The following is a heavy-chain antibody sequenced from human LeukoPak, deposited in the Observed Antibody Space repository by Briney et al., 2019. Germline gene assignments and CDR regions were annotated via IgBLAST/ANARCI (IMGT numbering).Heavy chain of an antibody. CDR2: ISYDGSNK. D-gene: IGHD6-19*01. V-gene: IGHV3-30-3*01. CDR1: GFTFSSYA. Sequence: PGGSLRLSCAASGFTFSSYAMHWVRQAPGKGLEWVAVISYDGSNKYYADSVKGRFTISRDNSKNTLYLQMNSLRAEDTAVYYCARGSSIAVAGTSKGAFGDYWGQGTLVTVSS. J-gene: IGHJ4*02. CDR3: ARGSSIAVAGTSKGAFGDY.